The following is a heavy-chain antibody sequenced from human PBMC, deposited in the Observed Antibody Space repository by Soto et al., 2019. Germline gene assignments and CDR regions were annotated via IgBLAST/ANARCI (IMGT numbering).Heavy chain of an antibody. CDR1: GASISGFY. D-gene: IGHD1-1*01. V-gene: IGHV4-4*07. CDR2: IYATGTT. CDR3: VRDGTKTLRDWFDP. Sequence: SETLSLTCTASGASISGFYWSWIRKSAGKGLEWIGRIYATGTTDYNPSLKSRVMMSVGTSKKQFSLKLRSVTAADTAVYYCVRDGTKTLRDWFDPWGQGISVTVSS. J-gene: IGHJ5*02.